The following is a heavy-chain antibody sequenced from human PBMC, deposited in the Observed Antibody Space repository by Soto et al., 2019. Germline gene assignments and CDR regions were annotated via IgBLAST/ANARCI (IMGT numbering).Heavy chain of an antibody. CDR3: ARHSRRITFLTPFDY. J-gene: IGHJ4*02. D-gene: IGHD3-16*01. CDR2: IYYSGST. CDR1: GGSISSSSYY. Sequence: SETLSLTCTVSGGSISSSSYYWGWIRQPPGKGLEWIGSIYYSGSTYFNPSLKSRVTISVDTSKNQFSLKLSSVTAADTAVYYCARHSRRITFLTPFDYWGQGTLVTVSS. V-gene: IGHV4-39*01.